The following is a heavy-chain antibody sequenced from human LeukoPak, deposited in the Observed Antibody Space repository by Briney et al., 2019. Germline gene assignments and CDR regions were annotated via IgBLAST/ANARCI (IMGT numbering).Heavy chain of an antibody. CDR1: GFTFSSYG. J-gene: IGHJ5*02. CDR3: ARRRIAAAGTLMDP. D-gene: IGHD6-13*01. CDR2: IWYDGSNK. Sequence: GGSLRLSCAASGFTFSSYGMHWVRQAPGKGLEWVAVIWYDGSNKYYADSVKGRFTISRDNSKNTLYLQMNSLRAEDTAVYYCARRRIAAAGTLMDPWGQGTLVTVSS. V-gene: IGHV3-33*01.